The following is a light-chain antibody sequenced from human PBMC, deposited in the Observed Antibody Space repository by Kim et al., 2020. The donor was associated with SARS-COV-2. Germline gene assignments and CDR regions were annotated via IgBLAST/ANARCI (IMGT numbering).Light chain of an antibody. CDR1: SLRNYY. J-gene: IGLJ3*02. Sequence: SSELTQDPAVSVALGQTVRITCQGDSLRNYYASWYQHKPGQAPVVVIYGKNNRPSGIPDRFSGSSSGNTTSLTITGAQAEDDADYYCNSRDNSGNHWVFG. CDR3: NSRDNSGNHWV. V-gene: IGLV3-19*01. CDR2: GKN.